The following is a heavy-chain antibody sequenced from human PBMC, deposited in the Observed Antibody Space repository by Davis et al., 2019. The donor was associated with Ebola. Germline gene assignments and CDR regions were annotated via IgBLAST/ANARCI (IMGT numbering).Heavy chain of an antibody. V-gene: IGHV4-59*02. CDR1: GGSVSNYY. D-gene: IGHD6-19*01. CDR2: IYYRGST. CDR3: ARGGIAVAGPDY. J-gene: IGHJ4*02. Sequence: SETLSLTCTVSGGSVSNYYWSWIRQPPGKGLEWIGYIYYRGSTNYNPSLKSRVTISVDTSKNQFSLKLSSVTAADTAVYYCARGGIAVAGPDYWGQGTLVTVSS.